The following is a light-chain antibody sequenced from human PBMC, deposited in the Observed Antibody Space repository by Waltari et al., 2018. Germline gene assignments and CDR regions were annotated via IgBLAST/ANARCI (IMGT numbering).Light chain of an antibody. V-gene: IGLV2-11*01. CDR3: CSYADTSTYV. CDR1: SSDVGDYNY. Sequence: QSALTQPRSVSGSPGQSVTISCTGTSSDVGDYNYVSWYQQHPGKAPKVIIYEVYKRPSGGPDRFAGSKSGNTASLTISGLPAKGGADYYCCSYADTSTYVFGTGTQVLVL. J-gene: IGLJ1*01. CDR2: EVY.